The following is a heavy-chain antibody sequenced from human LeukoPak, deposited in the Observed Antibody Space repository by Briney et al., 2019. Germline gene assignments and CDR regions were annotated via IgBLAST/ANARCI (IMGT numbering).Heavy chain of an antibody. CDR2: ISGSGGST. Sequence: GGSLRLSCAASGFTFSSYAMSWVRQAPGKGLEWVPAISGSGGSTYYADSVKGRFTISRDNSKNTLYLQMNSLRAEDTAVYYCAKVTHYDSSGYYVFDYWGQGTLVTVSS. CDR3: AKVTHYDSSGYYVFDY. V-gene: IGHV3-23*01. J-gene: IGHJ4*02. CDR1: GFTFSSYA. D-gene: IGHD3-22*01.